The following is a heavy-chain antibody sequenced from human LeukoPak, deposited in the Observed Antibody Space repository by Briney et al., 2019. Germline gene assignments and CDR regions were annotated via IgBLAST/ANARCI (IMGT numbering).Heavy chain of an antibody. J-gene: IGHJ3*02. D-gene: IGHD3-10*01. V-gene: IGHV3-21*01. CDR1: GFTLSSYS. CDR3: ARALTLLYGSGPEDAFDI. Sequence: PGGSLRLSCAASGFTLSSYSMNWVRQAPGKGLEWVSSISSSSSYIYYADSVKGRFTISRDNAKNSLYLQMNSLRAEDTAVYYCARALTLLYGSGPEDAFDIWGQGTMVTVSS. CDR2: ISSSSSYI.